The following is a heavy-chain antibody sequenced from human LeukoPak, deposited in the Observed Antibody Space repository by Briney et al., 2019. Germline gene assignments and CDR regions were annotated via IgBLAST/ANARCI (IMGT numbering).Heavy chain of an antibody. CDR3: AKDKAGTIVWYGRWAIGLFDY. V-gene: IGHV3-43*02. CDR1: GFNFDAYA. CDR2: ISADGGST. D-gene: IGHD6-13*01. J-gene: IGHJ4*02. Sequence: GGSLRLSCAASGFNFDAYAMHWVRQAPGKGLQCISLISADGGSTYYADSVKGRFTISRDNSRKSLYLQMNSLTTEDTAFYYCAKDKAGTIVWYGRWAIGLFDYWGQGTLLTVSS.